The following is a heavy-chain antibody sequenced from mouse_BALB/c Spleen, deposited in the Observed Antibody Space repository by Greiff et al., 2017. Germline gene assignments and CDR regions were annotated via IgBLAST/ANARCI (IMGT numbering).Heavy chain of an antibody. CDR2: IYPGSGST. CDR1: GYTFTSYW. D-gene: IGHD4-1*01. Sequence: LLQPGSELVRPGASVKLSCKASGYTFTSYWMHWVKQRPGQGLEWIGNIYPGSGSTNYDEKFKSKATLTVDTSSSTAYMQLSSLTSEDSAVYYCTGNWAIAMDYWGQGTSVTVSA. CDR3: TGNWAIAMDY. V-gene: IGHV1S22*01. J-gene: IGHJ4*01.